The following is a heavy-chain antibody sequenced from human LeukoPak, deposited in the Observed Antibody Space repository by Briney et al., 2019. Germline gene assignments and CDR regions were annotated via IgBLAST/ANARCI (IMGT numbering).Heavy chain of an antibody. CDR3: ARDSPYSGYDY. CDR1: GDSINSRIHY. J-gene: IGHJ4*02. D-gene: IGHD5-12*01. Sequence: SETLSLTCTVSGDSINSRIHYWAWIRQPPGKGLEWIGYIYYSGSTNYNPSLKSRVTISVDTSKNQFSLKLSSVTAADTAVYYCARDSPYSGYDYWGQGTLVTVSS. CDR2: IYYSGST. V-gene: IGHV4-61*01.